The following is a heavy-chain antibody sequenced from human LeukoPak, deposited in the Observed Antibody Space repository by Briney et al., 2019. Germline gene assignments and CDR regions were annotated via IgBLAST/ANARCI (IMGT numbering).Heavy chain of an antibody. J-gene: IGHJ4*02. Sequence: GGSLRLSCAASGFTFSSYAMSWVRQAPGKGLEWVSAISGSGVSTYYADSVKGRFTISRDNSKNTLYLQMNSLRAEDTAVYYCAKDPVYCSSTSCYFGGLNYFDYWGQGTLVTVSS. D-gene: IGHD2-2*01. CDR1: GFTFSSYA. CDR2: ISGSGVST. V-gene: IGHV3-23*01. CDR3: AKDPVYCSSTSCYFGGLNYFDY.